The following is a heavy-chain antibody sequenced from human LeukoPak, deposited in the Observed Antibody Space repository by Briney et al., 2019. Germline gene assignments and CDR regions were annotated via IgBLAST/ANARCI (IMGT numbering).Heavy chain of an antibody. J-gene: IGHJ3*02. CDR1: GGSISSSSYY. Sequence: SETLSLTCTVSGGSISSSSYYWGWIRQPPGKGLEWIGSIYYSGSTYYNPSLKSRVTISVDTSKNQFSLKLSSVTAADTAVYYCARPGLYYYDSSGTASDIWGQGTMVTVSS. CDR2: IYYSGST. D-gene: IGHD3-22*01. CDR3: ARPGLYYYDSSGTASDI. V-gene: IGHV4-39*01.